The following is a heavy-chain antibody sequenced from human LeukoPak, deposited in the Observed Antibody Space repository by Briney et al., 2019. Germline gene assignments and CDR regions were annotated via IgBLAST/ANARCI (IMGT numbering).Heavy chain of an antibody. D-gene: IGHD1-26*01. V-gene: IGHV1-69*10. CDR2: AIPFLGTA. J-gene: IGHJ4*02. CDR1: GGTVIRYV. Sequence: SVKVSCKASGGTVIRYVISWVRQAPGQGLEWMGGAIPFLGTANYAQKFQDRITITAEKSTTTTYMELRSLRSDDTAICYCAILGTVPYWGQGTQITVSS. CDR3: AILGTVPY.